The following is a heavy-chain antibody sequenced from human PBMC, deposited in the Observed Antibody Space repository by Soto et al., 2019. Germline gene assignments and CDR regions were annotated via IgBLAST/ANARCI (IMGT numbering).Heavy chain of an antibody. J-gene: IGHJ6*02. CDR1: GGTFSSYA. CDR2: IIPIFGTA. CDR3: ARDIAVAGTSYYYYYGMDV. V-gene: IGHV1-69*01. D-gene: IGHD6-19*01. Sequence: QVQLVQSGAEVKKPGSTVKVSCKASGGTFSSYAISWVRQAPGQGLEWMGGIIPIFGTANYAQKFQGRVTITADESTSTAYMELSSLRSEDTAVYYCARDIAVAGTSYYYYYGMDVWGHGTTVTVSS.